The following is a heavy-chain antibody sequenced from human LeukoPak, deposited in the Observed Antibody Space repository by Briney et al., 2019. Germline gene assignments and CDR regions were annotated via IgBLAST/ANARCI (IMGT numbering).Heavy chain of an antibody. V-gene: IGHV1-2*02. Sequence: ASVKVSCKASGYTFTGYYLHWVRQAPGQGLEWMGCVNPNSGDTNYAQKFQGSVTMTRDTSISTVYMELSRLRSDDTAVYYCARSIAVAGSWFDPWGQGTLVTVSS. D-gene: IGHD6-19*01. CDR1: GYTFTGYY. CDR3: ARSIAVAGSWFDP. J-gene: IGHJ5*02. CDR2: VNPNSGDT.